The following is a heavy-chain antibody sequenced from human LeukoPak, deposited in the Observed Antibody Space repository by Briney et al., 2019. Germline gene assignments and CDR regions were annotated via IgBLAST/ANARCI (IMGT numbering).Heavy chain of an antibody. CDR3: ARSGYSFGYHYFDL. CDR2: ISASNGNT. CDR1: GYTFTNYG. V-gene: IGHV1-18*01. D-gene: IGHD5-18*01. J-gene: IGHJ4*02. Sequence: ASVKVSCKASGYTFTNYGFSWVRQAPGQGPEWMGWISASNGNTNYAQKFQGRVTLTRDTSASTAYMDLRSLRSDDTAAYFCARSGYSFGYHYFDLWGQGTLVTVSS.